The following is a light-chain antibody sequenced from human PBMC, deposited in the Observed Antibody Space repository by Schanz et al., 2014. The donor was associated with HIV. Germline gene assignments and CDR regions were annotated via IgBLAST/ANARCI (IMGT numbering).Light chain of an antibody. CDR2: LNS. V-gene: IGLV1-51*01. CDR3: ATWDTFLNGVV. CDR1: YSNIGNNY. Sequence: QSVLTQPPSVSAAPGQKVIISCSGDYSNIGNNYVSWYQQFPGAAPRLLIYLNSQRPSGIPARFSGSKSGTSATLVIAELQPEDEADYYCATWDTFLNGVVFGGGTKLTVL. J-gene: IGLJ2*01.